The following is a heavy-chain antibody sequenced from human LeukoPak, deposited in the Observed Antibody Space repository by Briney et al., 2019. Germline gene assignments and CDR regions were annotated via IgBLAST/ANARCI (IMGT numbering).Heavy chain of an antibody. CDR2: IYNGGRTYYGGRT. V-gene: IGHV3-NL1*01. D-gene: IGHD2-15*01. CDR1: GSTVSSNY. Sequence: GGSLRLSCAAPGSTVSSNYMSWVGQAPGKGLEWVSVIYNGGRTYYGGRTYYADSVKGRFTVSRDNARNSLYLQMNSLRAEDTAMYYCARDVVVVVASDSNFNYWGQGTLVTVSS. CDR3: ARDVVVVVASDSNFNY. J-gene: IGHJ4*02.